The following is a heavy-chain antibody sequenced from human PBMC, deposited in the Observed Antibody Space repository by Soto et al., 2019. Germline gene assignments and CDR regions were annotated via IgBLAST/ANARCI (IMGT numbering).Heavy chain of an antibody. J-gene: IGHJ5*02. CDR1: GYTFTSYD. CDR2: MKPNSGNT. Sequence: QVQLVQSGAEVKKPGASVKVSCKASGYTFTSYDINWVRQATGQGFEWMGWMKPNSGNTGYAQKFQGRVTITRNTSISTAYMQRSSLRSEDTAVYYCARERSAAGTGWFDPWGQGTLVTVSS. CDR3: ARERSAAGTGWFDP. D-gene: IGHD6-13*01. V-gene: IGHV1-8*01.